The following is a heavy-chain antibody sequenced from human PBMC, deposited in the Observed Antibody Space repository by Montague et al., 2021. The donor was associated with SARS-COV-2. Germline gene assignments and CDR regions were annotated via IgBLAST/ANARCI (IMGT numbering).Heavy chain of an antibody. CDR2: IYYSGST. J-gene: IGHJ4*01. CDR1: GGSISNSNYY. D-gene: IGHD6-13*01. Sequence: TLSLTCTVSGGSISNSNYYWGWIRQHPGKGLEWIGYIYYSGSTYYNPSLKSRVTISVDTSKNQFSLKLSSVTAADTAVYYCARAPRSIAAAGTASDYWGHGTLVTVSS. V-gene: IGHV4-31*03. CDR3: ARAPRSIAAAGTASDY.